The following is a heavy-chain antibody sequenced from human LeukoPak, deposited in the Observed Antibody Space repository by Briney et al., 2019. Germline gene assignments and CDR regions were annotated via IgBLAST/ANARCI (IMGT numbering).Heavy chain of an antibody. D-gene: IGHD2-2*01. CDR2: ISAYNGNT. CDR3: ARAGVVVVPAASRAFDI. Sequence: ASVKVSCKASGYTFTSYGISWVRQAPGQGRERMGWISAYNGNTNYAQKIQGRVTMTTDTSTSTAYMELRSLRSDDTAVYYCARAGVVVVPAASRAFDIWGQGTMVTVSS. J-gene: IGHJ3*02. CDR1: GYTFTSYG. V-gene: IGHV1-18*01.